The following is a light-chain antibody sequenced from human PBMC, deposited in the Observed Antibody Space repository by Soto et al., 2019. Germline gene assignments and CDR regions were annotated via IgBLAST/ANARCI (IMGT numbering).Light chain of an antibody. V-gene: IGKV1-39*01. CDR3: QESYSMFWT. J-gene: IGKJ1*01. CDR2: DAS. Sequence: DIQMTQSPSSLSASVGDRVTITCRASENINNYLNWYQQKPGKVPKLLIHDASSLQSGAPSRFNGSGSGTDFTLTISSLQPEDFAIYYCQESYSMFWTFGQGTKVEIK. CDR1: ENINNY.